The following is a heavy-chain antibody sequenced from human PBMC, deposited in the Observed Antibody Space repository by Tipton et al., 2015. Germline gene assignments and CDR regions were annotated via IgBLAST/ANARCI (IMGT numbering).Heavy chain of an antibody. Sequence: TLSLTCTVSGGSISNYYWSWIRQPPGKGLEWIGSIYYSGSTYYNPTLKSRVTISVDTSKNQFSLKLSSVTAADTAVYYCARWVVPAARSWFDPWGQGTLVTVSS. CDR2: IYYSGST. V-gene: IGHV4-59*05. CDR1: GGSISNYY. D-gene: IGHD2-2*01. J-gene: IGHJ5*02. CDR3: ARWVVPAARSWFDP.